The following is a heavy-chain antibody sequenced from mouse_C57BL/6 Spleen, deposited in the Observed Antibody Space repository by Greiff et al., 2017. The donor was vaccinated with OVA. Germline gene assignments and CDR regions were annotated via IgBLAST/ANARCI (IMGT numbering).Heavy chain of an antibody. Sequence: QVQLQQSGAELARPGASVKLSCKASGYTFTSYGISWVKQRTGQGLEWIGEIYPRSGNTYYNEKFKGKATLTADKSSSTAYMELRSLTSEDSAVYYGARRYMVTTQYYYAMDYWGQGTSVTVAS. CDR2: IYPRSGNT. J-gene: IGHJ4*01. CDR1: GYTFTSYG. D-gene: IGHD2-2*01. V-gene: IGHV1-81*01. CDR3: ARRYMVTTQYYYAMDY.